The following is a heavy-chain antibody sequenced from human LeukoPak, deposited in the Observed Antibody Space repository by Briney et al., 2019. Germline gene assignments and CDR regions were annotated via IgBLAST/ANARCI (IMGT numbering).Heavy chain of an antibody. Sequence: HPWGSLRLSCSASGFTLSNYWMHWVRQGPGKGLVWVSRINPNGGSTSYADSVKGRFTISRDNAKNTLYLQMDSLRVEDTAVYYCTTLPWEAGRDYWGQGTLVTVSS. CDR2: INPNGGST. D-gene: IGHD6-19*01. CDR3: TTLPWEAGRDY. J-gene: IGHJ4*02. CDR1: GFTLSNYW. V-gene: IGHV3-74*01.